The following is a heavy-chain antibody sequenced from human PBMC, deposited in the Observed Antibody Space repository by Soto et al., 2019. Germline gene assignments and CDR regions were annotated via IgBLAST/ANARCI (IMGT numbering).Heavy chain of an antibody. CDR3: ASGEMATSTFDY. CDR2: INHSGST. V-gene: IGHV4-34*01. Sequence: PSETLSLTCAVYGGSFSGYYWSWIRQPPGKGLEWIGEINHSGSTNYNPSLKSRVTISVDTSKNQFSLKLSPVTAADTAVYYCASGEMATSTFDYWGQGTLVTVSS. J-gene: IGHJ4*02. D-gene: IGHD5-12*01. CDR1: GGSFSGYY.